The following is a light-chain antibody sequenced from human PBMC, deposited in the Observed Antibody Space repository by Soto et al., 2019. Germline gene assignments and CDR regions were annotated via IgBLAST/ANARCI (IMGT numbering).Light chain of an antibody. J-gene: IGKJ4*01. Sequence: DIVLTQSPDSLAVSLGERATINCKSSQSLLSSANNKNYLSWFQQKPGQSPKLLISWAFIRDSGVPDRFSGSGSGTDFTLTISSLQSEDVAVYYCQQYYTDPLTFGGGTKVEIK. V-gene: IGKV4-1*01. CDR1: QSLLSSANNKNY. CDR2: WAF. CDR3: QQYYTDPLT.